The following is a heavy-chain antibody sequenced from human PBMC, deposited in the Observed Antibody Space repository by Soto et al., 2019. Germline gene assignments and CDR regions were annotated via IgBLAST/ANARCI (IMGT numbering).Heavy chain of an antibody. J-gene: IGHJ5*02. CDR2: IYYSGST. V-gene: IGHV4-31*03. CDR3: ARGRYSSSSNWFDP. Sequence: QVQLQESGPGLVKPSQTLSLTCTVSGGSISSGGYYWSWIRHHPGKGLEWIGDIYYSGSTYYNPSIKGRVNISVDTSKNQFSLKLRSVTAADTAVYYCARGRYSSSSNWFDPWGQGTLVTVSS. D-gene: IGHD6-6*01. CDR1: GGSISSGGYY.